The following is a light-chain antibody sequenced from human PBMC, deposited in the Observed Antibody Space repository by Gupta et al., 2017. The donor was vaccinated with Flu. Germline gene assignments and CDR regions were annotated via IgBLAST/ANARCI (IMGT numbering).Light chain of an antibody. Sequence: EVVFTQSPATLSLSPGERATLSCRASQSVSSYLAWYQQKPGQAPRLLIYDTSNRATGVPARFSGSGSGTDFTLTISSLEPEDFAVYYCQQRGNWPLTFGPGTKVDVK. V-gene: IGKV3-11*01. CDR1: QSVSSY. CDR3: QQRGNWPLT. CDR2: DTS. J-gene: IGKJ3*01.